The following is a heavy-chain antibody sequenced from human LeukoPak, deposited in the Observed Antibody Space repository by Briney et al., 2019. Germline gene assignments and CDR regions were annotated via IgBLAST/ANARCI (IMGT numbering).Heavy chain of an antibody. J-gene: IGHJ5*02. Sequence: PSETLSLTCAVYGGSFSGYYWSWIRQPPGKGLEWIGEINHSGSTNYNPSLKSRVTISVDTSKNQFSLKLSSVTAADTAVYYCARMVSSGWYLDWFDPWGQGTLVTVSS. CDR3: ARMVSSGWYLDWFDP. V-gene: IGHV4-34*01. CDR2: INHSGST. D-gene: IGHD6-19*01. CDR1: GGSFSGYY.